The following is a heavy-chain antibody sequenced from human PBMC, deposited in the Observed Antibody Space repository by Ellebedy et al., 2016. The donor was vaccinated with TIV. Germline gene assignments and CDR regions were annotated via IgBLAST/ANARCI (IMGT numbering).Heavy chain of an antibody. D-gene: IGHD4-17*01. V-gene: IGHV1-18*01. J-gene: IGHJ4*02. CDR3: ALTYGDSAIDY. CDR1: GYTFTSYG. Sequence: AASVKVSCKASGYTFTSYGISWVRQAPGQGLEWMGWISAYNGNTNYAQKLQGRVTLTTDTSTSTAYMELSSLRSEDTPVYYCALTYGDSAIDYWGQGTLVTVSS. CDR2: ISAYNGNT.